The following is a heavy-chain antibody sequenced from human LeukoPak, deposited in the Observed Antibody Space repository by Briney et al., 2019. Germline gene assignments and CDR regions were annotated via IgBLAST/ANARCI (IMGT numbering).Heavy chain of an antibody. V-gene: IGHV4-34*01. J-gene: IGHJ4*02. D-gene: IGHD6-13*01. CDR3: ARGRHRIAAAGTGSDY. CDR1: GGSFSGYY. CDR2: INHSGST. Sequence: SETLSLTCAVYGGSFSGYYWSWIRQPPGKGLEWIGEINHSGSTNYNPSLKSRVTISVDTSKNQFSLKLSSVTAAATAVYYCARGRHRIAAAGTGSDYWGQGTLVTVSS.